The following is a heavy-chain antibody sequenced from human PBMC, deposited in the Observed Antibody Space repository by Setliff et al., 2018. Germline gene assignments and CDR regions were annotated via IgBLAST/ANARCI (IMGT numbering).Heavy chain of an antibody. CDR1: GDSIFDNY. D-gene: IGHD5-12*01. CDR3: ARSEGRRDGYNW. V-gene: IGHV4-59*12. CDR2: ISYTGST. J-gene: IGHJ4*02. Sequence: SETLSLTCSVSGDSIFDNYWSWIRQSPGRGLEWIAYISYTGSTNYNPSLKSRVTISVDTSKNQFSLKLSSVTAADTAVYYCARSEGRRDGYNWWGQGTLVTVSS.